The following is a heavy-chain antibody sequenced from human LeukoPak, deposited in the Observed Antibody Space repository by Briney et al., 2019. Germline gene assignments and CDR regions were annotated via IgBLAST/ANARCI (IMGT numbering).Heavy chain of an antibody. CDR1: GYTFTTYW. J-gene: IGHJ4*02. V-gene: IGHV5-51*01. D-gene: IGHD6-13*01. Sequence: GESLKISCKGSGYTFTTYWIGWVRQMPGKGLEWMGIIYPGDSDPRYSPSFQGQVTISADKSISTAYLQWSSLKASDSVMYYCARHGLGSSWFGFDYWGQGTLVTVSS. CDR3: ARHGLGSSWFGFDY. CDR2: IYPGDSDP.